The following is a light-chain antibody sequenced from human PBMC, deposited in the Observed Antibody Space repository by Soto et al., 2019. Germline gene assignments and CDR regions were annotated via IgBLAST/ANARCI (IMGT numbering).Light chain of an antibody. CDR1: QSVSSN. V-gene: IGKV3-15*01. Sequence: EIVMTQSPATLSVSPGERATLSCRASQSVSSNLAWYQQKPGQAPRLLIYGASTRATGIPARFSGSGSGTEFTLTISSLQSEDFAVYYCQHYNNWPWGFGPGTKVDIK. CDR2: GAS. J-gene: IGKJ3*01. CDR3: QHYNNWPWG.